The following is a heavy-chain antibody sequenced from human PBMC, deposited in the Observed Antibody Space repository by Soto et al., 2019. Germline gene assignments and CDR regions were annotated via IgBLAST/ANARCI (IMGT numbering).Heavy chain of an antibody. Sequence: SETLSLTCAVSSGSISSSNWWSWVRQPPGKGLEWIGEIYHGGSTNYNPSLKSRVTISVDKSKNQFSLKLSSVTAADTAVYYCAAYRGFGEFNWFDPWGQGTLVTVSS. CDR2: IYHGGST. D-gene: IGHD3-10*01. CDR3: AAYRGFGEFNWFDP. J-gene: IGHJ5*02. V-gene: IGHV4-4*02. CDR1: SGSISSSNW.